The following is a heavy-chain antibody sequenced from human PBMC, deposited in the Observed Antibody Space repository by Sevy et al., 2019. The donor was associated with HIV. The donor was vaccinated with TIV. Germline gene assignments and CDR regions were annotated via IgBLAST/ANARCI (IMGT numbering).Heavy chain of an antibody. CDR1: GGSISSYY. J-gene: IGHJ3*02. CDR2: IYTSGST. V-gene: IGHV4-4*07. CDR3: ARDLPEVNAFDI. Sequence: SETLSLTCTVSGGSISSYYWSWIRQPAGKGLEWIGRIYTSGSTNYNPSLKSRVTMSVGTSKNQFSLKLSSVTAADTAVYYCARDLPEVNAFDIWGQGTMVTVSS.